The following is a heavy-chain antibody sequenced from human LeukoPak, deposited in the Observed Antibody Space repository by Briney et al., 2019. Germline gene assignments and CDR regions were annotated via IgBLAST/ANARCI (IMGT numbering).Heavy chain of an antibody. CDR2: ISSSGSTI. V-gene: IGHV3-48*03. J-gene: IGHJ6*02. CDR1: GFTFSSYE. CDR3: AKEVELRYFDWPPLLLGMDV. D-gene: IGHD3-9*01. Sequence: GGSLRLSCAASGFTFSSYEMNWVRQAPGKGLEWVSYISSSGSTIYYADSVKGRFTISRDNAKNTLYLQMNSLRAEDTAVYYCAKEVELRYFDWPPLLLGMDVWGQGTTVTVSS.